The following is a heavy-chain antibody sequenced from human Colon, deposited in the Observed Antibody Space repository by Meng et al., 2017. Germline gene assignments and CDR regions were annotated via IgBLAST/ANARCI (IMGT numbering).Heavy chain of an antibody. Sequence: QGPLLVAGPGLVPPLETLSPACTVLGGSVSSGSYYCSWIRQPPGKGLEWIGYIYYSGSTNYNPSLKSRVTRSVDTSKNQFSLKLSSVTAADTAVYYCARGASDYDFDYWGQGTLVTVSS. D-gene: IGHD3-22*01. CDR2: IYYSGST. CDR1: GGSVSSGSYY. J-gene: IGHJ4*02. V-gene: IGHV4-61*01. CDR3: ARGASDYDFDY.